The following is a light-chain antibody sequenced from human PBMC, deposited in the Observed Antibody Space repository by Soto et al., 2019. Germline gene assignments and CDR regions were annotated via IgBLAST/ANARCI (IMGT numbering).Light chain of an antibody. CDR3: SSYTSSSTPHV. Sequence: QAVVPQPASVSGSAGQSITISCTGTSSDVGGYNYVSWYQQHPGKAPKLMIYDVSNRPSGVSNRFSGSKSGNTASLTISGLQAEDEADYYYSSYTSSSTPHVFGTGTKLTVL. V-gene: IGLV2-14*01. CDR1: SSDVGGYNY. CDR2: DVS. J-gene: IGLJ1*01.